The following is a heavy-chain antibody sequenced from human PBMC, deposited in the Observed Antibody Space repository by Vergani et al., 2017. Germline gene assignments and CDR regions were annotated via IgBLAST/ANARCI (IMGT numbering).Heavy chain of an antibody. CDR2: IYYSGST. CDR3: ARGYYSSSSGYFDY. V-gene: IGHV4-39*01. Sequence: QVQLQESGPGLVKPSETLSLTCTVSNDSVSNTFYYWGWIRQTPGKGLEWIGSIYYSGSTYYNPSLESRVTMSVDTSKSQFSLKLSSVTAADTAVYYCARGYYSSSSGYFDYWGQGTLVSVSS. D-gene: IGHD6-6*01. CDR1: NDSVSNTFYY. J-gene: IGHJ4*02.